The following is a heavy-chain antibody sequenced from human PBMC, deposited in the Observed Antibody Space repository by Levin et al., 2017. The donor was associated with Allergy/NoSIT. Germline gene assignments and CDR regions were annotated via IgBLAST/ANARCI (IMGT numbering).Heavy chain of an antibody. CDR1: GFSLSTSGVG. D-gene: IGHD3-10*01. Sequence: SGPTLVKPIQTLTLTCTFSGFSLSTSGVGVGWIRQPPGKALEWLALIYWNDDKRYSPSLKSRHTVTKDTSKNRVVLTMTNMDPVDTAPYFCAHLRGSGFSFDYWGQGTLVTVSS. V-gene: IGHV2-5*01. CDR3: AHLRGSGFSFDY. CDR2: IYWNDDK. J-gene: IGHJ4*02.